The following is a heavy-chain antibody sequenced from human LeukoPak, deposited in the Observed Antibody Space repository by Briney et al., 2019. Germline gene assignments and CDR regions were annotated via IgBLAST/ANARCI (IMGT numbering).Heavy chain of an antibody. CDR2: IYTSGST. D-gene: IGHD6-13*01. CDR3: ARDRDSSWSYNWFDA. V-gene: IGHV4-4*07. J-gene: IGHJ5*02. Sequence: PSETLSLTCTVSGGSISSYYWSWIRQPAGKGLEWIGRIYTSGSTNYNPSLKSRVTMSVDTSKNQFSLRLSCVPAADTAVYDCARDRDSSWSYNWFDAWGQGTLVTVSS. CDR1: GGSISSYY.